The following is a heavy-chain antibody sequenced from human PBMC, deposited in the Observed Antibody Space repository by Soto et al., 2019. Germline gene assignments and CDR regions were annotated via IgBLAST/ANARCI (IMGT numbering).Heavy chain of an antibody. CDR2: ISTSGATR. D-gene: IGHD6-19*01. CDR1: GFTFSTDS. Sequence: EVQLVESGGGLVQPGGSLRLSCLASGFTFSTDSMNWVRQAPGKGLEWVAHISTSGATRYYADSVKGRFTISRDNAKTSLYLQMDSLRNEDTAVYYCARFFGSGFDYWGQGTLVTVSS. V-gene: IGHV3-48*02. J-gene: IGHJ4*02. CDR3: ARFFGSGFDY.